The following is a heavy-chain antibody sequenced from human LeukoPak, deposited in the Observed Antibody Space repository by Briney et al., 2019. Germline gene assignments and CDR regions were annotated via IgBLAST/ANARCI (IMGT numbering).Heavy chain of an antibody. CDR3: ARGRGRGVLITTSRRSFWFDS. CDR2: IRYDGSNK. V-gene: IGHV3-30*02. D-gene: IGHD3-22*01. Sequence: GGSLRLSCAASGFTFSSYGMHWVRQAPGKGLEWVAFIRYDGSNKYYADSVKGRFTISRDNSKNTLYLQMNSLRAEDTAVYYCARGRGRGVLITTSRRSFWFDSWGQGTLVTVSS. CDR1: GFTFSSYG. J-gene: IGHJ5*01.